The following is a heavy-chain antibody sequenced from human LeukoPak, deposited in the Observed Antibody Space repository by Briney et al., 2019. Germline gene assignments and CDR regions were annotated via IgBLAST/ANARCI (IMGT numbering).Heavy chain of an antibody. D-gene: IGHD6-19*01. CDR2: INAGNGNT. CDR1: GYTFTSYA. Sequence: GASVKVSCKASGYTFTSYAMHWVRQAPGQRLEWMGWINAGNGNTKYSQEFQGRVTITRDTSASTAYMELSSLRSEDMAVYYCARAQLSSGWYLYFDYWGQGTLVTVSS. J-gene: IGHJ4*02. V-gene: IGHV1-3*03. CDR3: ARAQLSSGWYLYFDY.